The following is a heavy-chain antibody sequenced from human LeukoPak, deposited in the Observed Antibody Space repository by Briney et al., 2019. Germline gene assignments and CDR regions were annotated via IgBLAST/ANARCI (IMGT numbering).Heavy chain of an antibody. CDR1: GGSFSGYY. CDR3: ARGRRYSYGYVDY. CDR2: INHSGST. V-gene: IGHV4-34*01. Sequence: SETLSLTCAVYGGSFSGYYWSWIRQPPGKGLEWIGEINHSGSTNYTPSLKSRVTISVDTSKNQFSLKLSSVTAADTAVYYCARGRRYSYGYVDYWGQGTLVTVSS. J-gene: IGHJ4*02. D-gene: IGHD5-18*01.